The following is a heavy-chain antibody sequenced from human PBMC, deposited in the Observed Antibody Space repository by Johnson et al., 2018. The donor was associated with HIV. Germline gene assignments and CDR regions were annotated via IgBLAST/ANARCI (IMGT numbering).Heavy chain of an antibody. CDR3: ARDADAFDI. Sequence: VQLVESGGGVVQPGRSLRLSCAASAFTFSNYGMHWVRRAPGKGLEWVAGISFDGSNKHYGDSVKGRFTISRDNAKNSLYLQMNSLRAGDTAVYYCARDADAFDIWGQGTMVTVSS. V-gene: IGHV3-30*19. CDR1: AFTFSNYG. CDR2: ISFDGSNK. J-gene: IGHJ3*02.